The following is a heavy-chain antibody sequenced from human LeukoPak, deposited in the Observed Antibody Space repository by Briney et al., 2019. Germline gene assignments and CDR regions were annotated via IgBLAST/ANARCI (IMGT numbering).Heavy chain of an antibody. Sequence: SETLSLTCTVSGGSISSSSYYRGWIRQPPGKGLEWIGSIYYSGSTYYNPSLKSRVTISVDTSKNQFSLKLSSVTAADTAVYYCARGLGDGYIGYWGQGTLVTVSS. D-gene: IGHD6-13*01. V-gene: IGHV4-39*01. CDR3: ARGLGDGYIGY. J-gene: IGHJ4*02. CDR2: IYYSGST. CDR1: GGSISSSSYY.